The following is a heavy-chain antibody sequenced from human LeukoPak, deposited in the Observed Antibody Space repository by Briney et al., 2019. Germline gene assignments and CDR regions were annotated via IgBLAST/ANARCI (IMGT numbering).Heavy chain of an antibody. CDR2: ITWSGAST. CDR3: VKERGTGWAIYDT. V-gene: IGHV3-43*01. D-gene: IGHD3/OR15-3a*01. Sequence: GGSLRLSCAASGFTFADYTMHWVRHVPGKGLEWVSVITWSGASTYYSDSVNGRFTISRDNMNSSLSLQMNSLRAEDTAFYFCVKERGTGWAIYDTWGQGTLVTVSS. CDR1: GFTFADYT. J-gene: IGHJ5*02.